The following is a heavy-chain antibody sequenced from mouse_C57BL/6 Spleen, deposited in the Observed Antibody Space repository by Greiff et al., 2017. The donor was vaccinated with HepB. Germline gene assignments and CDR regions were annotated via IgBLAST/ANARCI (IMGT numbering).Heavy chain of an antibody. CDR3: TVAED. D-gene: IGHD1-1*01. V-gene: IGHV1-15*01. J-gene: IGHJ2*01. Sequence: VKLQESGAELVRPGASVTLSCKASGYTFTDYEMHWVKQTPVHGLEWIGAIDPETGGTAYNQKFKGKAILTADKSSSTAYMELRSLTSEDSAVYYCTVAEDWGQGTTLTVSS. CDR1: GYTFTDYE. CDR2: IDPETGGT.